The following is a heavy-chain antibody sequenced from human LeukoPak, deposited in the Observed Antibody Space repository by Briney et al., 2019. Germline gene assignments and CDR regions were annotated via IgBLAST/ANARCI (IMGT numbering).Heavy chain of an antibody. J-gene: IGHJ4*02. CDR2: ISSSAGTI. V-gene: IGHV3-11*01. CDR1: GFTFSDYY. D-gene: IGHD6-13*01. CDR3: ARDHRYSSSCDF. Sequence: GGSLRLSCAASGFTFSDYYMSWIRQAPGKGLEWLSYISSSAGTIYYADSVKGRFTISRDNARNSLYLQMNSLRAEDTAVYYCARDHRYSSSCDFWGQGTLVTVSS.